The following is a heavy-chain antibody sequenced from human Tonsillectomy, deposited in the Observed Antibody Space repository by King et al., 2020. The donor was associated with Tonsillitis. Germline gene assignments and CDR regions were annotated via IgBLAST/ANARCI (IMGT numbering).Heavy chain of an antibody. J-gene: IGHJ3*02. Sequence: QLQESGPGLVKPSDTLTLTCAVSGYSLSSSNWWGWIRQPPGKGLEWIGYIYYSGSTDYNPSLKSRVTMSEDTSKNPFSLKLSSVTAVDTSVYYCARRSASGDYDAFDIWGQGTTVTVSS. D-gene: IGHD2-2*01. CDR1: GYSLSSSNW. CDR3: ARRSASGDYDAFDI. CDR2: IYYSGST. V-gene: IGHV4-28*01.